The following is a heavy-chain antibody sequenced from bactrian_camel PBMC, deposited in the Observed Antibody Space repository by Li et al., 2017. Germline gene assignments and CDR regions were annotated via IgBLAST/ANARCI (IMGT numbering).Heavy chain of an antibody. V-gene: IGHV3S40*01. D-gene: IGHD5*01. J-gene: IGHJ4*01. CDR1: GNIASSYC. CDR2: INSGGGTT. Sequence: DVQLVESGGASVQAGGSLRLSCAASGNIASSYCMGWFRQAPGKGLEWVSAINSGGGTTYYADSVKGRFTISRDNAKNTVYLQMSSLKPEDTAVYYCVTPSVMGWPASRAGGTQVTVS.